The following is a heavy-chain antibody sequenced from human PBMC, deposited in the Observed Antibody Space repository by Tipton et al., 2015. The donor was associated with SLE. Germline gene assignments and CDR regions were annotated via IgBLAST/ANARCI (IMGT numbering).Heavy chain of an antibody. V-gene: IGHV4-59*11. CDR1: GGSISSHY. D-gene: IGHD5-18*01. Sequence: TLSLTCAVYGGSISSHYWSWIRQPPGKGLEWIGYIYYSGSTYYNPSLKSRVTISVDTSKNQFSLKLSSVTAADTAVYYCARGGYSYGDWDYWGQGTLVTVSS. CDR2: IYYSGST. CDR3: ARGGYSYGDWDY. J-gene: IGHJ4*02.